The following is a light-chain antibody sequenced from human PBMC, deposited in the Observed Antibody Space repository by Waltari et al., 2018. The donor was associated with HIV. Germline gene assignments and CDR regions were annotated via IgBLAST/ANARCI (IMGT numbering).Light chain of an antibody. CDR2: GKN. CDR3: KTRDRSGNLYV. V-gene: IGLV3-19*01. J-gene: IGLJ1*01. CDR1: NPRTYS. Sequence: SSEVTQHPAVSVALGQTVQNTCQGDNPRTYSASWYQQKPGQAPVLVSYGKNKRPAEIPDRFSSSASRNTASLTITGAQAEDEADYYCKTRDRSGNLYVFGTGTTVTVL.